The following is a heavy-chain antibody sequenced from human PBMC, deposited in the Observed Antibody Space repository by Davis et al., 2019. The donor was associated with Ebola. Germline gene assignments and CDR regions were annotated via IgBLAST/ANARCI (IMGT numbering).Heavy chain of an antibody. D-gene: IGHD1-26*01. J-gene: IGHJ5*02. V-gene: IGHV1-2*04. CDR2: TNPNSGGT. CDR1: GYTFTGYY. Sequence: AASVKVSCKASGYTFTGYYMHWVRQAPGQGLEWMGWTNPNSGGTNYAQKFQGWVTMTRDTSISTAYMELSRLRSDDTAVYYCARERSGTSNWFDPWGQGTLVTVSS. CDR3: ARERSGTSNWFDP.